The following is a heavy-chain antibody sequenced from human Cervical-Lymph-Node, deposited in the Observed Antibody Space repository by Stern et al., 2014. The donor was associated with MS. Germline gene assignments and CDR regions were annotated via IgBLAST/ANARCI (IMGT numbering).Heavy chain of an antibody. V-gene: IGHV4-61*02. D-gene: IGHD5-18*01. CDR1: GGSISSGSDY. J-gene: IGHJ4*02. CDR2: IHASGSA. CDR3: ASGYRIFDY. Sequence: QLQLQESGPGLVKHSQTLSLTCTVSGGSISSGSDYWSWIRQPVGKGLEWIGRIHASGSAFYTPSLKGRVTISTDTSMNQFSLELNSATAADTAIYYCASGYRIFDYWGQGILVTVSS.